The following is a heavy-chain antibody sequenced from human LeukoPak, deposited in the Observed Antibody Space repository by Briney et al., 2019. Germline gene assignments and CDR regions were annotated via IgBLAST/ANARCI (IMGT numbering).Heavy chain of an antibody. CDR3: ARDMNTVATPLSYAFDV. Sequence: ASVKVSCKASGYTFTSYGISWVRQAPGQGLEWMGWISAYNGNTNYAQKLQGRVTMTTDTSTSTAYMELRSLRSDDTAVYYCARDMNTVATPLSYAFDVWGQGTMVTVSS. CDR1: GYTFTSYG. CDR2: ISAYNGNT. D-gene: IGHD4-23*01. J-gene: IGHJ3*01. V-gene: IGHV1-18*01.